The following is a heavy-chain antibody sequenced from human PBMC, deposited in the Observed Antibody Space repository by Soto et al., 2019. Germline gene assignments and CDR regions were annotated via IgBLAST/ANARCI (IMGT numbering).Heavy chain of an antibody. CDR2: INAGNGNT. Sequence: QVQLVQSGAEVKKPGASVKVSCKASGYTFTSYAMHWVRQAPGQRLEWMGWINAGNGNTKYSQKFQGRVTITRDTSASTAYMELSSLRSEDTAVYYCARCFPNPPYYDFWSGENWFDPWGQGTLVTVSS. V-gene: IGHV1-3*01. CDR1: GYTFTSYA. J-gene: IGHJ5*02. D-gene: IGHD3-3*01. CDR3: ARCFPNPPYYDFWSGENWFDP.